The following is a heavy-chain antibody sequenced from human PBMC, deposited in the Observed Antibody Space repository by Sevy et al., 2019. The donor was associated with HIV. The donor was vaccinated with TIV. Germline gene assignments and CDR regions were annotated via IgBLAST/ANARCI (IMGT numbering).Heavy chain of an antibody. D-gene: IGHD5-12*01. Sequence: FLRLSCTSSGFTFGDYAMSWFRQAPGKGLEWVAFIRRNSHEPYGGTTEYAASVKGRFTISRDDSKSIAYLQMNSLKTEVTAVYYCTRALATTDTPEYYFDYWGQGIVVTVSS. V-gene: IGHV3-49*03. J-gene: IGHJ4*02. CDR2: IRRNSHEPYGGTT. CDR3: TRALATTDTPEYYFDY. CDR1: GFTFGDYA.